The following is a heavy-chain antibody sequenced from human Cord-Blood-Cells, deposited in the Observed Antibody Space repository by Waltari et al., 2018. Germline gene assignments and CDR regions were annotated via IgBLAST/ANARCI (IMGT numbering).Heavy chain of an antibody. Sequence: QLQLQESGTGLVKPSEPLSLTCTVSGGYISSSSYSWAWIRQPPGQGLEWIGSIYYSGSTYYNPSLKSRVTISVDTSKNQFSLKLSSVTAADTAVYYCARRGYSYGYFDYWGQGTLVTVSS. CDR3: ARRGYSYGYFDY. D-gene: IGHD5-18*01. CDR1: GGYISSSSYS. CDR2: IYYSGST. V-gene: IGHV4-39*01. J-gene: IGHJ4*02.